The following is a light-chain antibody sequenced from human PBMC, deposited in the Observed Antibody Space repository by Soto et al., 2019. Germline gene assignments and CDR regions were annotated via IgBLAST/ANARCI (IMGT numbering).Light chain of an antibody. Sequence: QSALTQPASVSGSPGQSITISCTGTSSDVGSYNYVSWYQQHPGKAPKLMIYEVSNRPSGVSNRFSGSKSGNTASLTISGLQAEDEADYYCNSYTSTNTWVFGTGTKGTFL. CDR2: EVS. J-gene: IGLJ1*01. CDR1: SSDVGSYNY. V-gene: IGLV2-14*01. CDR3: NSYTSTNTWV.